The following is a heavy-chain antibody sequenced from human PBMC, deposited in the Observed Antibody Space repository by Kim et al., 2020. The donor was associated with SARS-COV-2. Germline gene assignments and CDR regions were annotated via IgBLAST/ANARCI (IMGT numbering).Heavy chain of an antibody. CDR2: ISSSGSTI. CDR3: ARDPLLPYDSSAYRGDY. CDR1: GFTFSSYE. D-gene: IGHD3-22*01. Sequence: GGSLRLSCAASGFTFSSYEMNWVRQAPGKGLEWVSYISSSGSTIYYADSVKGRFTISRDNAKNSLYLQMNSLRAEDTAVYYCARDPLLPYDSSAYRGDYWGQVTLVTVSS. V-gene: IGHV3-48*03. J-gene: IGHJ4*02.